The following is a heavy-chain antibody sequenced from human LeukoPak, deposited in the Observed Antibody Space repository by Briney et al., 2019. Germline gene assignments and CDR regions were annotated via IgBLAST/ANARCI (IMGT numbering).Heavy chain of an antibody. J-gene: IGHJ4*02. D-gene: IGHD3-22*01. CDR3: ARHAPYYYDSSGYYHPFDY. Sequence: SETLSLTCTVSGGAISGYYWSWIRQPPGKGLEWIGYIYYSGSTNYNPSLKSRVTISVDTSKNQFSLKLSSVTAADTAVYYCARHAPYYYDSSGYYHPFDYGGQGTLVTVSS. CDR1: GGAISGYY. V-gene: IGHV4-59*08. CDR2: IYYSGST.